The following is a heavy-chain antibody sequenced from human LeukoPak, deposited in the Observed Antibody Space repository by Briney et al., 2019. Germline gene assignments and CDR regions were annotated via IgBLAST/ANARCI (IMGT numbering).Heavy chain of an antibody. CDR1: GVTLSTHW. CDR3: ARDRGEGTPLDP. CDR2: IRIDGSDT. V-gene: IGHV3-74*01. Sequence: GGSLRLSCEASGVTLSTHWMHWVRQAPGKGVGWVSLIRIDGSDTDYADSVRGRFTTSRDNAKNVVYLQMDSLRVEDTAIYYCARDRGEGTPLDPWGQGTLVTVSS. J-gene: IGHJ5*02.